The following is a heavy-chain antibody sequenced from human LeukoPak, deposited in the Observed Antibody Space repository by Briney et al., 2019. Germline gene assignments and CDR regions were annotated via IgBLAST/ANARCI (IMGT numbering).Heavy chain of an antibody. CDR3: ASGMLRFLEWLLNFDY. Sequence: SVTVSCKASGGTFSSYAISWVRQAPGQGLEWMGGIIPIFGTANYAQKFQGRVTITADESTSTAYMELSSLRSEDTAVYYCASGMLRFLEWLLNFDYWGQGTLVTVSS. V-gene: IGHV1-69*13. D-gene: IGHD3-3*01. CDR1: GGTFSSYA. J-gene: IGHJ4*02. CDR2: IIPIFGTA.